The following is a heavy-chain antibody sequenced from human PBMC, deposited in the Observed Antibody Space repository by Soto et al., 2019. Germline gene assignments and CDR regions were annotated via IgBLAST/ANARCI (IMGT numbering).Heavy chain of an antibody. CDR3: GKGRGGGAVVPDY. CDR2: IWYDGSNE. D-gene: IGHD2-21*01. V-gene: IGHV3-33*06. J-gene: IGHJ4*02. Sequence: QVQLVESGGGVVQPGRSLRLSCAASGFSFSSCGIHWVRQAPGKGLEWVAVIWYDGSNEYYADSVKGRFSISRDNSKSTGYLQMNGLGAEDTAGYYCGKGRGGGAVVPDYWGQGTLVTVSS. CDR1: GFSFSSCG.